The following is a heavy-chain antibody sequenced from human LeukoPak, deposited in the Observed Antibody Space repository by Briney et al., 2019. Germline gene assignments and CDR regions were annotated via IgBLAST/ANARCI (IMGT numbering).Heavy chain of an antibody. Sequence: KPGESLKISCKGSGYSFNTYWIAWVRQMPGKGLEVMGIVYPGDSDTRYSPSFQGQVTISADKSISTAYLQWSSLKASDTAMYYCARARYCSGGSCYAEYWGQGTRVTVSS. D-gene: IGHD2-15*01. CDR1: GYSFNTYW. J-gene: IGHJ4*02. CDR2: VYPGDSDT. V-gene: IGHV5-51*01. CDR3: ARARYCSGGSCYAEY.